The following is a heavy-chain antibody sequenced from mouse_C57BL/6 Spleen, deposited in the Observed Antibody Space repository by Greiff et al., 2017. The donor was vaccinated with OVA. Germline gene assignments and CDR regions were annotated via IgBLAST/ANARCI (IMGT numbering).Heavy chain of an antibody. CDR3: ARNEDYFDY. V-gene: IGHV3-1*01. J-gene: IGHJ2*01. CDR2: ISYSGST. CDR1: GYSITSGYD. Sequence: EVQLQQSGPGMVKPSQSLSLTCTVTGYSITSGYDWHWIRHFPGNKLEWMGYISYSGSTNYNPSLKSRISITHDTSKNHFFLKLNAVTTEDTATDYCARNEDYFDYWGQGTTLTVSS.